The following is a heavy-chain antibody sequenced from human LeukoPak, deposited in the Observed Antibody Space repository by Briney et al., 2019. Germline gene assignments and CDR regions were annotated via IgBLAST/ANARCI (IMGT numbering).Heavy chain of an antibody. J-gene: IGHJ4*02. Sequence: RPGGSLRLSCAASGFTFSSYAMSWVRQAPGKGLEWVSAISGSGGSTYYADAVKGRFTISRDNSKNTLYLQMNSLRAEDTAVYYCALRGYDYVWGSYRLNWGQGTLVTVSS. CDR3: ALRGYDYVWGSYRLN. V-gene: IGHV3-23*01. D-gene: IGHD3-16*02. CDR1: GFTFSSYA. CDR2: ISGSGGST.